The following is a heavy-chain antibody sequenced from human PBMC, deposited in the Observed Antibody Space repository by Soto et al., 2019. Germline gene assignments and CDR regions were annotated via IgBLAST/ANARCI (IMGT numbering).Heavy chain of an antibody. J-gene: IGHJ4*02. CDR1: GFTFGDYA. V-gene: IGHV3-49*03. Sequence: GGSLRLSCTTAGFTFGDYAMTWFRQTPGKGLEWVGFIRTKISGGTADHAASVKGRFTILRDDSKSVAYLQMSSLKTEDTAVYYCAKAQGGSYFDYWGQGTLVTVSS. CDR2: IRTKISGGTA. D-gene: IGHD2-15*01. CDR3: AKAQGGSYFDY.